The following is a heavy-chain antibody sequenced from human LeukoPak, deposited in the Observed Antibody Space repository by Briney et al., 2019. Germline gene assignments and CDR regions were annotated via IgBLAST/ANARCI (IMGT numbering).Heavy chain of an antibody. CDR2: ISSSGSTI. Sequence: GGSLRLSCAAPGFTFSSYEMNWVRQAPGKGLEWVSYISSSGSTIYYADSVKGRFTISRDNAKNSLYLQMNSLRAEDTAVYYCARGGIVVVPAAEGFDYWGQGTLVTVSS. CDR3: ARGGIVVVPAAEGFDY. CDR1: GFTFSSYE. J-gene: IGHJ4*02. V-gene: IGHV3-48*03. D-gene: IGHD2-2*01.